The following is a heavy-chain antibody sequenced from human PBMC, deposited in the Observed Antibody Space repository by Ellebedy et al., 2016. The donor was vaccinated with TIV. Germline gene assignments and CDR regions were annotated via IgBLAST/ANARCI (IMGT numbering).Heavy chain of an antibody. J-gene: IGHJ4*02. Sequence: MPSETLSLTCTVSGGPISTYYWSWIRQPPGKGLEWIGSLYYSGTTNYNLSLKSRVTISVDTSKNQLSLRLSSVTAAEPAVYYCARHDPLLAGFDYWGQGTLVTVSS. CDR3: ARHDPLLAGFDY. CDR2: LYYSGTT. D-gene: IGHD3-3*02. V-gene: IGHV4-59*08. CDR1: GGPISTYY.